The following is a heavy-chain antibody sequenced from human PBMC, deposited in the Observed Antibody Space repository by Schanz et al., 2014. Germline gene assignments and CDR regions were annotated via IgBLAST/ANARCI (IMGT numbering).Heavy chain of an antibody. Sequence: EVQLVESGGGLVQPGRSLRLSCAASGFTFDNYAMHWVRQAPGKGLEWVSSISWNSGSVAYADSVKGRFTISRDGAKNTLNHQTNSPRAEDTAMYYCAKDRESTVTRVGYYYGMDVWGQGTTVTVSS. D-gene: IGHD4-4*01. V-gene: IGHV3-9*01. CDR1: GFTFDNYA. J-gene: IGHJ6*02. CDR3: AKDRESTVTRVGYYYGMDV. CDR2: ISWNSGSV.